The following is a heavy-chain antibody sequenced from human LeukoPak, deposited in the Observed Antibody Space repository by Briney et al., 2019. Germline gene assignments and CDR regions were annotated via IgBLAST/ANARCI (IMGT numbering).Heavy chain of an antibody. J-gene: IGHJ3*01. V-gene: IGHV3-13*01. CDR2: IGTGGHT. CDR3: TRGGLEAPCDV. D-gene: IGHD5-24*01. CDR1: GFTFSNYD. Sequence: GGSLRLSCSASGFTFSNYDMHWVRQEKGKDLEWVSSIGTGGHTYYAPSVKGRFTISRENAKNSLYLQMNSLRAGDTAIYYCTRGGLEAPCDVWGQGTMVAVSS.